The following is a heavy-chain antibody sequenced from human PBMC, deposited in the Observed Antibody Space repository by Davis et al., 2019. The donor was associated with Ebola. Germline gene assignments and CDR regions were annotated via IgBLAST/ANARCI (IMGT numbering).Heavy chain of an antibody. CDR2: IITSSSYL. CDR3: AREADYYDSSGYSHYFDY. D-gene: IGHD3-22*01. V-gene: IGHV3-21*01. J-gene: IGHJ4*02. CDR1: RFTFSRYT. Sequence: GESLKTPCAAPRFTFSRYTMNRVRQAPGKGPEWVSSIITSSSYLYYADSVKARFTISRDNAKNSLYLQMNSLRAEDTAVYYCAREADYYDSSGYSHYFDYWGQGTLVTVSS.